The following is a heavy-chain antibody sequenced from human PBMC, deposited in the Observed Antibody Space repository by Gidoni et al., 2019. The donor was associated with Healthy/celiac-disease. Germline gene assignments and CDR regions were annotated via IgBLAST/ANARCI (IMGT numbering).Heavy chain of an antibody. D-gene: IGHD3-22*01. J-gene: IGHJ4*02. CDR3: ARADYYYDLLLDY. CDR2: IMSSSSTI. V-gene: IGHV3-48*04. CDR1: GFTFSSYS. Sequence: EVQLVESGGGLVQPGGSLRLSCAASGFTFSSYSMNWVRQAPGKGLEWVSYIMSSSSTIYYADSVKGRFTISRDNAKNSLDLQMNSRRAEDTAVYYCARADYYYDLLLDYWGQGTLVTVSS.